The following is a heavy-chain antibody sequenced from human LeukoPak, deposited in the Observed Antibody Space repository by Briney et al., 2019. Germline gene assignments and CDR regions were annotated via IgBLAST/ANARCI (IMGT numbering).Heavy chain of an antibody. CDR1: GGSFSGYY. J-gene: IGHJ4*02. CDR2: IYYSGST. V-gene: IGHV4-31*11. D-gene: IGHD3-22*01. CDR3: ARGPSYYYDSSALYYFDY. Sequence: PSETLSLTCAVYGGSFSGYYWSWIRQHPGKGLEWIGYIYYSGSTYYNPSLKSRVTISVDTSKNQFSLKLSSVTAADTAVYYCARGPSYYYDSSALYYFDYWGQGTLVTVSS.